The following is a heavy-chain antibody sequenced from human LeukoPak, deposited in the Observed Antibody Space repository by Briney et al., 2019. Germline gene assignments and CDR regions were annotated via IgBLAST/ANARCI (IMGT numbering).Heavy chain of an antibody. V-gene: IGHV1-8*01. J-gene: IGHJ4*02. CDR2: MNPNSGNT. CDR1: GYTFTSYD. CDR3: ARGQMAGIAARRDFDY. Sequence: ASVKVSCKASGYTFTSYDISWVRQATGQGLEWMGRMNPNSGNTGYAQKFQGRVTMTRNTSISTVYMELSSLRSEDTAVYYCARGQMAGIAARRDFDYWGQGSLVTVSS. D-gene: IGHD6-6*01.